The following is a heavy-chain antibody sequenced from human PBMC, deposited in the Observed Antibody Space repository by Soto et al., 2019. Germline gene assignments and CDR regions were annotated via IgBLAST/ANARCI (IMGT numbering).Heavy chain of an antibody. V-gene: IGHV3-23*01. CDR3: SSRGPGNYFDY. D-gene: IGHD6-13*01. CDR1: GFTFSSYA. Sequence: EVQLLESGGGFVQPGGSLRLSCAASGFTFSSYAMRWVRQAPVKGLEWVSAVSGSGGSTYYADSVKGRFTISRDKSKNTLYMQMNSLRAEDTAVYYCSSRGPGNYFDYCGPGTLVTVSS. CDR2: VSGSGGST. J-gene: IGHJ4*02.